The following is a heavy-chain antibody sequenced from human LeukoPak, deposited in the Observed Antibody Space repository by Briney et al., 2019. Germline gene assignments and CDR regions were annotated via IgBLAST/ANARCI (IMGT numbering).Heavy chain of an antibody. CDR2: IIPIFGTA. CDR1: GGTFSSYA. CDR3: ASGGNPYSSAY. V-gene: IGHV1-69*05. J-gene: IGHJ4*02. Sequence: SVKVSCKASGGTFSSYAISWVRQAPGQGLEWMGRIIPIFGTANYAQKFQGRVTITTDESTSTTYMELSSLRSEDTAVYYCASGGNPYSSAYWGQGTLVTVSS. D-gene: IGHD4-23*01.